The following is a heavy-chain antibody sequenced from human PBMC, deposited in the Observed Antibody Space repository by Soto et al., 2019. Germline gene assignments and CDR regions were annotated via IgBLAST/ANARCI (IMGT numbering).Heavy chain of an antibody. CDR2: IGDTGVT. CDR1: GFSFSRFS. Sequence: HVRMMASGGGVVQPGGSLRLSHRTSGFSFSRFSMHWLRQAPGKGLEWVAVIGDTGVTYYADSVKGRFTVSRDNSQDTLYLQMHSLRPDDSAVYYCAKEVVTTKWYFDSWGEGILVTVSS. D-gene: IGHD1-1*01. V-gene: IGHV3-33*03. CDR3: AKEVVTTKWYFDS. J-gene: IGHJ4*02.